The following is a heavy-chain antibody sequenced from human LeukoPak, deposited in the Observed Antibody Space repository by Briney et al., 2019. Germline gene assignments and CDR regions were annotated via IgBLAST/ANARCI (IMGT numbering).Heavy chain of an antibody. Sequence: GGSLRLSCAASGFIFYNYAMSWVRQAPGKGLEWVSVISGGGGSTNYADSVKGRFTMSRDNSKNTLHLQMNSLRAEDTAVYYCAKDSYYYDSSGFDYFDYWGQGTLVTVSS. CDR1: GFIFYNYA. V-gene: IGHV3-23*01. CDR3: AKDSYYYDSSGFDYFDY. CDR2: ISGGGGST. J-gene: IGHJ4*02. D-gene: IGHD3-22*01.